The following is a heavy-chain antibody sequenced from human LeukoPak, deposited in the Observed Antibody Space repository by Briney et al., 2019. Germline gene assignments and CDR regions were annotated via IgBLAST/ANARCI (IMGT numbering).Heavy chain of an antibody. V-gene: IGHV3-21*06. CDR3: ARGRSITILRGVAISDGFDI. J-gene: IGHJ3*02. CDR2: VATSSDYI. D-gene: IGHD3-10*01. Sequence: GGSLRLSCAASGFTFSTYSMNWVRQAPGKGLEWVSSVATSSDYIYYAGSLKGRFTISRDNAKNSLYLHMNSLRPDDTAVYYCARGRSITILRGVAISDGFDIWGQGTKVTVS. CDR1: GFTFSTYS.